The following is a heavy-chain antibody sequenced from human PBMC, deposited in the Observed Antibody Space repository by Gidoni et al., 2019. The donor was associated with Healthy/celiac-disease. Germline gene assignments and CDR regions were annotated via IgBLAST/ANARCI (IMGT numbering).Heavy chain of an antibody. Sequence: QLQLLQSGAEVTKPGASVKVSCKASGYTFTSYYINWVRQATGQGLEWMGWMNPNSGNTGYAQKFQGRVTMTRNTSISTAYMELSSLRYEDTAVYYCARDAGPHDYSRNYYYYGMDVWGQGTTVTVSS. D-gene: IGHD4-4*01. V-gene: IGHV1-8*01. CDR3: ARDAGPHDYSRNYYYYGMDV. J-gene: IGHJ6*02. CDR2: MNPNSGNT. CDR1: GYTFTSYY.